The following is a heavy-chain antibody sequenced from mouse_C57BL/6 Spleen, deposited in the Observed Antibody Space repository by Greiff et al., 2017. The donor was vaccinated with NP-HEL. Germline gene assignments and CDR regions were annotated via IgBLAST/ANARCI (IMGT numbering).Heavy chain of an antibody. V-gene: IGHV1-55*01. J-gene: IGHJ2*01. CDR1: GYTFTSYW. CDR3: ATIYDGYYGRYFDY. Sequence: VQLQQPGAELVKPGASVKMSCKASGYTFTSYWITWVKQRPGQGLEWIGDIYPGSGSTNYIEKFKSKATLTVDTSSSTAYMQLSSLTSEDSAVYYCATIYDGYYGRYFDYWGQGTTLTVSS. CDR2: IYPGSGST. D-gene: IGHD2-3*01.